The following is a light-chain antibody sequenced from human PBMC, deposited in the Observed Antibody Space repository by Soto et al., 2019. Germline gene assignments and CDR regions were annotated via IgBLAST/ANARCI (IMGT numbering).Light chain of an antibody. V-gene: IGKV1-17*01. CDR2: STS. Sequence: DIQLTQSPSSLSASVGDRVTITCRANLEIGNDLGWYQQKPGKAPKRLLYSTSSLQSGVPSRFSGSGSGTEFTLTITSLQPEDFATYYCLQHRTYPPGTFGQGTKVEIK. CDR1: LEIGND. J-gene: IGKJ1*01. CDR3: LQHRTYPPGT.